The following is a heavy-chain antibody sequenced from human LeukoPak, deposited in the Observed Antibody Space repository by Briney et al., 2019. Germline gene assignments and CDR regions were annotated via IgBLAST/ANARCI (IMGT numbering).Heavy chain of an antibody. CDR2: IRSNSDGGTI. Sequence: GGSLRLSCATSGFTFSNAWMNWVRQAPGKGLEWVGRIRSNSDGGTIDYAAPVKGRFTLSRDDSKTTLYLQMNSLQTEDTAVYYCVTDLVIKGYFDYWGQGALVTVSS. V-gene: IGHV3-15*07. J-gene: IGHJ4*02. CDR1: GFTFSNAW. CDR3: VTDLVIKGYFDY. D-gene: IGHD2-21*01.